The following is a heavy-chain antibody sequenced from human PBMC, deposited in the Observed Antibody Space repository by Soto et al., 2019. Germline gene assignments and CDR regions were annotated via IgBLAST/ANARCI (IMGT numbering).Heavy chain of an antibody. CDR1: GFTFSSYG. Sequence: QVQLVESGGGVVQPGRSLRLSCAASGFTFSSYGMHWVRQAPGKGLEWVAVISYDGSNKYYADSVKGRFTISRDNSKNTLYLQMNGLRAEDTAVYYCAKDLERWLLGYYYGMDVWGQGTTVTVSS. J-gene: IGHJ6*02. D-gene: IGHD3-3*01. CDR3: AKDLERWLLGYYYGMDV. V-gene: IGHV3-30*18. CDR2: ISYDGSNK.